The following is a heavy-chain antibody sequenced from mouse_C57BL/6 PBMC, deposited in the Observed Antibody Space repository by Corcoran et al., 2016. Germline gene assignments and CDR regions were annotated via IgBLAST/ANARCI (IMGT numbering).Heavy chain of an antibody. V-gene: IGHV1-26*01. CDR2: INPNNGGT. CDR3: ARYYDGSSLDY. CDR1: GYTFTDYY. Sequence: EVQLQQSGPELVKPGASVKISCKASGYTFTDYYMNWVKQSHGKSLEWIGDINPNNGGTSYNQKFKGKATLTVDKSSSTAYMELRSLTSEDSAVYYCARYYDGSSLDYWGQGTTITVSP. J-gene: IGHJ2*01. D-gene: IGHD1-1*01.